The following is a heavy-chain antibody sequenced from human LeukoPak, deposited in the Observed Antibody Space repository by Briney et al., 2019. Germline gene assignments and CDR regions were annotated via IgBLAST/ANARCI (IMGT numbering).Heavy chain of an antibody. V-gene: IGHV3-64*01. CDR2: ISSNGGST. J-gene: IGHJ4*02. Sequence: PGGSLRLSCAASGFTFSSYAMHWVRQAPGKGLEYVSAISSNGGSTYYANSVKGRFTISRDNSKNTLYLQMGSLRAEDMAVYYCARNLLYYYGSSGAFDYWGQGTLVTVSS. CDR1: GFTFSSYA. D-gene: IGHD3-22*01. CDR3: ARNLLYYYGSSGAFDY.